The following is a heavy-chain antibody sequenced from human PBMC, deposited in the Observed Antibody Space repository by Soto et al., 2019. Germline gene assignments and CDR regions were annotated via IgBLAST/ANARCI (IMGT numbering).Heavy chain of an antibody. CDR3: ARAWSSGSYYLFEY. Sequence: SETLSRTCAVYCGSFSGYYWSCIRQPAWKGLEWIVAINHSGSNNYNPSLKSRVSISVDTSKNQFSLTLTSVTAADTAVYSCARAWSSGSYYLFEYWGRGTLVTFSS. CDR2: INHSGSN. CDR1: CGSFSGYY. V-gene: IGHV4-34*01. J-gene: IGHJ4*02. D-gene: IGHD6-19*01.